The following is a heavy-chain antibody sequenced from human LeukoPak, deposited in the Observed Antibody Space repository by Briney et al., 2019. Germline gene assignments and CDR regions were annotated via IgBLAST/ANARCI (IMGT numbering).Heavy chain of an antibody. D-gene: IGHD5-24*01. V-gene: IGHV3-66*03. CDR2: IHTSGDT. J-gene: IGHJ3*02. CDR1: GLTVSHNY. CDR3: ARGGEGGYKDGAFDI. Sequence: PGGSLRLSCAASGLTVSHNYVSWVRQAPGKGLEWVSAIHTSGDTCYADSVTGRFTISRDNSKNTLYLQMNSLRAEDTAVYYCARGGEGGYKDGAFDIWGQGTMVTVSS.